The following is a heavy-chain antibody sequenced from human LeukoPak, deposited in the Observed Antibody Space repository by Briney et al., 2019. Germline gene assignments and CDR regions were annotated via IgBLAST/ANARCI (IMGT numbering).Heavy chain of an antibody. D-gene: IGHD1-26*01. V-gene: IGHV3-21*01. CDR1: GFTFSSYS. CDR2: ISSSSSYI. CDR3: ARDGWERRCAFDI. Sequence: PGGSLRLSCAASGFTFSSYSMNWVRQAPGKGLEWVSSISSSSSYIYYADSVKGRFTISRDNAKNSLYLQMNSLRAEDTAVYYCARDGWERRCAFDIWGQGTMVAVSS. J-gene: IGHJ3*02.